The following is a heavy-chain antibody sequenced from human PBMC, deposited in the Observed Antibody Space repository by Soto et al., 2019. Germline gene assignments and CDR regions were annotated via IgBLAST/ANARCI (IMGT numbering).Heavy chain of an antibody. D-gene: IGHD1-1*01. CDR2: IYYSGST. V-gene: IGHV4-31*03. Sequence: QVQLQESGPGLVKPSQTLSLTCTVSGDSISNGAYYWTWIRQLPGKGLEWIGYIYYSGSTYYIPSLQSRVTIYVDTSQNQFSLKLTSVTAADTAVYYCARVRRTEGHLDYWYFDVWGHGTLVTVSS. J-gene: IGHJ2*01. CDR3: ARVRRTEGHLDYWYFDV. CDR1: GDSISNGAYY.